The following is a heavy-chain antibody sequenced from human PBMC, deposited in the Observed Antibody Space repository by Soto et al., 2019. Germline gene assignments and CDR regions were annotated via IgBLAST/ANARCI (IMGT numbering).Heavy chain of an antibody. D-gene: IGHD3-3*01. J-gene: IGHJ5*02. CDR1: GGSISSYY. V-gene: IGHV4-59*01. CDR3: ARGYYDFWSGPRWFDP. Sequence: PSETLSLTCTVSGGSISSYYWNWIRQPPGKGLEWIGYISDSVSTTYNPSHKSRVTISVDTSKNQFSLKLSSVTAAATAVYYCARGYYDFWSGPRWFDPWGQGTLVTVSS. CDR2: ISDSVST.